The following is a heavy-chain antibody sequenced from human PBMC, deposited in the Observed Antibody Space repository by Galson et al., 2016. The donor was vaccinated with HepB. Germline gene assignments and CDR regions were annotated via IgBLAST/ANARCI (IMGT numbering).Heavy chain of an antibody. CDR2: INPNGGGT. CDR1: GYTFTGYY. Sequence: SVKVSCKASGYTFTGYYIHWVRQAPGQGLEWMGWINPNGGGTKYSQRFEGRVTMTRDTSINTAYMELSSLRFDDMAVYYCAKEGSHYGGSRAIDPWGQGTLVTVSS. V-gene: IGHV1-2*02. CDR3: AKEGSHYGGSRAIDP. J-gene: IGHJ5*02. D-gene: IGHD3-10*01.